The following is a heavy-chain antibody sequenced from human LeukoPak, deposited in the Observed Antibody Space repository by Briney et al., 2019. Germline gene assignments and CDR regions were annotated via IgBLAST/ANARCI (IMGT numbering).Heavy chain of an antibody. Sequence: SETLSLTCTVSGGSISSYYWSWIRQPPWKGLEWIGYIYYSGSTNYNPSLKSRVTTSVDTSKNQFSLKLSSVTAADTAVYYCARYGSGSQGLDYWGQGTLVTVSS. J-gene: IGHJ4*02. CDR2: IYYSGST. D-gene: IGHD3-10*01. CDR1: GGSISSYY. V-gene: IGHV4-59*01. CDR3: ARYGSGSQGLDY.